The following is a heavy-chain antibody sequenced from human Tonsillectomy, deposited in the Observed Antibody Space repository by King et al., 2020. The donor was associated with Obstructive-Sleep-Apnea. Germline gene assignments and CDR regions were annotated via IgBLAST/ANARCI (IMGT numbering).Heavy chain of an antibody. CDR1: GGSFSGYY. Sequence: VQLQQWGAGLLKPSETLSLTCAVYGGSFSGYYWSWIRQPPGKGLEWIGEINHSGITNSNPSLKSRVTISVDTSKNQFSLKLSSVTAADTAVYYCARGLGILTLYYYGMDVWGQGTTVTVSS. V-gene: IGHV4-34*01. J-gene: IGHJ6*02. D-gene: IGHD3-9*01. CDR2: INHSGIT. CDR3: ARGLGILTLYYYGMDV.